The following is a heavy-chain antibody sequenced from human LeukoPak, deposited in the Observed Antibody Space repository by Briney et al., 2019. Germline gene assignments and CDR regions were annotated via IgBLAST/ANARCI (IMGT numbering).Heavy chain of an antibody. J-gene: IGHJ6*03. CDR3: ARVPLYDFWSGYLPPYYYMDV. Sequence: SETLSLTGTVSGGSISSGSYYWSWIRQPAGKGLEWIGRIYTSGSTNYNPSLKSRVTISVDTSKNQFSLKLSSVTAADTAVYYCARVPLYDFWSGYLPPYYYMDVWGKGTTVTVSS. D-gene: IGHD3-3*01. CDR1: GGSISSGSYY. CDR2: IYTSGST. V-gene: IGHV4-61*02.